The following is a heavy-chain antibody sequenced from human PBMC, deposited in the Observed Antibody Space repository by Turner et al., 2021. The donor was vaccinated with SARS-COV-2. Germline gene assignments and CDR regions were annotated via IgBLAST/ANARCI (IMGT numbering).Heavy chain of an antibody. CDR3: ARACWHYYDSSGYYPDAFDI. J-gene: IGHJ3*02. Sequence: EMQLVESGGGLVKPGGSLRLSCAAYGFTFSRNSMNWVRQAPGKGLEWVSSISSSSSYIYFADSVKGRFTISRDNAKNSLYLQMNSLRAEDTAVYYCARACWHYYDSSGYYPDAFDIWGQGTMVTVSS. V-gene: IGHV3-21*01. CDR1: GFTFSRNS. D-gene: IGHD3-22*01. CDR2: ISSSSSYI.